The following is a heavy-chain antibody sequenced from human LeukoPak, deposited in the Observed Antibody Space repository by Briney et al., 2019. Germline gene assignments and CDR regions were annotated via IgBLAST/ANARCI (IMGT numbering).Heavy chain of an antibody. D-gene: IGHD3-9*01. CDR3: ARGPVLRYFDWLLFGYFDY. CDR2: INTNTGNP. J-gene: IGHJ4*02. V-gene: IGHV7-4-1*02. CDR1: GYTFTSYA. Sequence: ASVKVSCKASGYTFTSYAMNWVRQAPGQGLEWMGWINTNTGNPTYAQGFTGRFVFSLDTSVSTAYLQTSSLKAEDTAVYYCARGPVLRYFDWLLFGYFDYWGQGTLVTVSS.